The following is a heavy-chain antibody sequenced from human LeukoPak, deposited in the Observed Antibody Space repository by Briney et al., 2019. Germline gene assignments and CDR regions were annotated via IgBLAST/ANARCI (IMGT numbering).Heavy chain of an antibody. CDR3: AQDLAGNIARWLDY. CDR1: GFTFSSYA. CDR2: ISGSGGST. J-gene: IGHJ4*02. V-gene: IGHV3-23*01. D-gene: IGHD5-18*01. Sequence: GGSLRLSCAASGFTFSSYAMSWVRQAPGKGLEWVSAISGSGGSTYYADSVKGRFTISRDNSKNTLYLQMNSLRAEDTAVYYCAQDLAGNIARWLDYWGQGTLVTVSS.